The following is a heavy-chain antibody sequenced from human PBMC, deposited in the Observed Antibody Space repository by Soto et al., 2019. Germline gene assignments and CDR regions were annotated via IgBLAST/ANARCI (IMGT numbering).Heavy chain of an antibody. Sequence: GASVKVSCKASGYTFTSYGSSWVRQAPGQGLEWMGWISAYNGNTNYAQKLQGRVTMTTDTSTSTAYMELRSLRSDDTAVYYFARHRFIYSSSWSGPNFDYWGQGTLVTVSS. CDR3: ARHRFIYSSSWSGPNFDY. V-gene: IGHV1-18*01. CDR2: ISAYNGNT. CDR1: GYTFTSYG. D-gene: IGHD6-13*01. J-gene: IGHJ4*02.